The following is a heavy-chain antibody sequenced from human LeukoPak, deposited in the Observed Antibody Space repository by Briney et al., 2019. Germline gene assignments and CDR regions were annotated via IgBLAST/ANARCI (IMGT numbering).Heavy chain of an antibody. Sequence: WGVLRLSCAASGFTFSSYGMHWVRQAPGKGLEWVAVIWYDGSNKYYADSVKGRFTISRDNSKNTLYLQMNSLRAEDTAVYYCANSPSAMVPYYFDYWGLGTLVTVSS. D-gene: IGHD5-18*01. J-gene: IGHJ4*02. V-gene: IGHV3-30*02. CDR1: GFTFSSYG. CDR2: IWYDGSNK. CDR3: ANSPSAMVPYYFDY.